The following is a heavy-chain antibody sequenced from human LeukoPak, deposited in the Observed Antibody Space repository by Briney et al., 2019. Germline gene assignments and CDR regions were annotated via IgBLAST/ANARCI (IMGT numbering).Heavy chain of an antibody. CDR2: IYYSGST. Sequence: SETLSLTCTVSGGSISSYYWSWIRQPPGKGLEWIGYIYYSGSTNYNPSLKSRVTISVDTSKNQFSLKLSSVTAADTAVYYCARDLASGWFDPWGQGTLVTVSP. CDR3: ARDLASGWFDP. D-gene: IGHD3-3*01. CDR1: GGSISSYY. V-gene: IGHV4-59*01. J-gene: IGHJ5*02.